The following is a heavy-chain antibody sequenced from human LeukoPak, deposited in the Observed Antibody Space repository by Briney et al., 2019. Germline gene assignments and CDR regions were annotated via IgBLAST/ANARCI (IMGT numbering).Heavy chain of an antibody. Sequence: PSETLSLTCTVSGGSVSSGSYYWSWIRQPPGKGLEWIGYIYYSGSTNYNPSLESRVTISVDTSKNQFSLKLSSVTAADAAVYYCAREKRAVAGFYFDYWGQGTLVTVSS. D-gene: IGHD6-19*01. J-gene: IGHJ4*02. CDR2: IYYSGST. CDR3: AREKRAVAGFYFDY. CDR1: GGSVSSGSYY. V-gene: IGHV4-61*01.